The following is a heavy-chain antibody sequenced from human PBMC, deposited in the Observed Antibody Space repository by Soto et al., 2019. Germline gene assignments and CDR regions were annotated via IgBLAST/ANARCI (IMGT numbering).Heavy chain of an antibody. V-gene: IGHV3-48*01. CDR2: ISSGSSTI. CDR3: TRSAYMDV. Sequence: GGSLRLSFAASGFTCSSDSMNWVRQAPGKGLEWVSYISSGSSTIYYADSVKGRFTISRDNAKNSLYLQMDSLRAEDTAVYYATRSAYMDVWGTGTTVTVSS. J-gene: IGHJ6*03. D-gene: IGHD2-2*01. CDR1: GFTCSSDS.